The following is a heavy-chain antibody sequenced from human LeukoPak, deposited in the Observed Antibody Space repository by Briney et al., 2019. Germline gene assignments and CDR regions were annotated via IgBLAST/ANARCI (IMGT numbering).Heavy chain of an antibody. V-gene: IGHV4-34*01. J-gene: IGHJ4*02. CDR1: GESFSGNF. CDR3: ASGGGGAKAFYFDY. CDR2: IDNNGIT. D-gene: IGHD1-26*01. Sequence: SETLSLTCAVSGESFSGNFWTWIRQSPGKGLEWIGEIDNNGITNYNPSLKSRVTMSVDTTRKRFSLRLTSESAADTGVYYCASGGGGAKAFYFDYWGQGSLVTFSS.